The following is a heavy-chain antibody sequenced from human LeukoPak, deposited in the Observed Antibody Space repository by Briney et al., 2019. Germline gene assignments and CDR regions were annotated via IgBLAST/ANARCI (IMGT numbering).Heavy chain of an antibody. CDR3: ARDFRGSVDAFDI. Sequence: PSETLSLTCTVSGGSISSYYWSWIRQPPGKGLEWIGYIYYSGRTNYNPSLKSRVSISVDTSKNQFSLKLSSVTAADTAVYYCARDFRGSVDAFDIWAKGQWSPSLQ. CDR1: GGSISSYY. J-gene: IGHJ3*02. CDR2: IYYSGRT. V-gene: IGHV4-59*01.